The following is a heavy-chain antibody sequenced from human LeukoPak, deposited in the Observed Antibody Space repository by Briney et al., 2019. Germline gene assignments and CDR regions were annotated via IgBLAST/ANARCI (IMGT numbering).Heavy chain of an antibody. CDR2: INAGSGNT. Sequence: ASVKVSCKASGYTFTSYAMHWVRQAPGQRLEWMGWINAGSGNTKYSQKFQGRVTITRDTSASTAYMELSSLRSEDTAVYYCARVYAGYCSGGSCYSDYFDYWGQGTLVTVSS. J-gene: IGHJ4*02. D-gene: IGHD2-15*01. CDR1: GYTFTSYA. V-gene: IGHV1-3*01. CDR3: ARVYAGYCSGGSCYSDYFDY.